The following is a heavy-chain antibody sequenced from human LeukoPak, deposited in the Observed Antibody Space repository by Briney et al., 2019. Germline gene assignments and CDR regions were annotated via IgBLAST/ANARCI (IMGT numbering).Heavy chain of an antibody. D-gene: IGHD3-16*01. V-gene: IGHV3-74*01. J-gene: IGHJ4*02. Sequence: GGSVRLFCAASGFLFSSYWMHWVRHAPARGLVWVSRIYTDGSYTKCADSVKGRFTISRDNAKNTLSLHMNSLRAEDMGVYHCAGGDDESLDDWGQGTLVTVSS. CDR2: IYTDGSYT. CDR3: AGGDDESLDD. CDR1: GFLFSSYW.